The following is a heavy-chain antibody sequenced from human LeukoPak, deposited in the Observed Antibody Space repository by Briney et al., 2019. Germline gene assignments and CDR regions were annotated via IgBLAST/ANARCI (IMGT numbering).Heavy chain of an antibody. J-gene: IGHJ5*02. CDR1: GFTFSSYS. D-gene: IGHD2-21*02. CDR3: AKLGRGECSGGDCYSWFDP. CDR2: ISSSSSYI. Sequence: GGSLRLSCAAFGFTFSSYSMNWVRQAPGKGLEWVSSISSSSSYIYYADSVKGRFTISRDNSENTLCLQMNSLRAEDTALYYCAKLGRGECSGGDCYSWFDPWGQGTLVTVSS. V-gene: IGHV3-21*04.